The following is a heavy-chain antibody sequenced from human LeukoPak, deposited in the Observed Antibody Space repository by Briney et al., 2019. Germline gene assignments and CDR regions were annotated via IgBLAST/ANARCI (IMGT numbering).Heavy chain of an antibody. Sequence: VASVKVSCKASGYTFTSYGISWVQQAPGQGLEWMGWITAYNDNTNYAQKLQGRVTMTTDTSTSTAYMELRSLRSDDTAVYYCARALLWFGEPSHIDYWGQGTLVTASS. CDR2: ITAYNDNT. J-gene: IGHJ4*02. CDR3: ARALLWFGEPSHIDY. CDR1: GYTFTSYG. V-gene: IGHV1-18*01. D-gene: IGHD3-10*01.